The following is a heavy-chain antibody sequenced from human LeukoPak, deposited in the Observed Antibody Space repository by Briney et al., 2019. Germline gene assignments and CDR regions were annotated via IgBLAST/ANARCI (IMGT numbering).Heavy chain of an antibody. CDR1: GFTFSSYS. Sequence: GGSLRLSCAASGFTFSSYSMNWVRQAPGKGLEWVSSISSSSSYIYYADSVKGRFTISRDNAKNSLYLQMNSLRAEDTAVYYCAKEKTDYSYPSSFDYWGQGTLVTVSS. V-gene: IGHV3-21*01. J-gene: IGHJ4*02. CDR2: ISSSSSYI. D-gene: IGHD4-11*01. CDR3: AKEKTDYSYPSSFDY.